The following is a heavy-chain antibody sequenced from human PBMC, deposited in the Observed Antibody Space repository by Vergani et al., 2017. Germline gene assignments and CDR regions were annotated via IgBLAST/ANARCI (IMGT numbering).Heavy chain of an antibody. CDR3: AREGGPGAYYMDV. J-gene: IGHJ6*03. CDR1: GFTFSSYW. D-gene: IGHD1-26*01. Sequence: EVQLVESGGGLVQPGGSLRLSCAASGFTFSSYWMSWVRQAPGKGLEWVANIKQDGSEKDYVDSVKGRFTISRDNAKNSLYLQMNSLRAEDTAVYYCAREGGPGAYYMDVWGKGTTVTVSS. CDR2: IKQDGSEK. V-gene: IGHV3-7*01.